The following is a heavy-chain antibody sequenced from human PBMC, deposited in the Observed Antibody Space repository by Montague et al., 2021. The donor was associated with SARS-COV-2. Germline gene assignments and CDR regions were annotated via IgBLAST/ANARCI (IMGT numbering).Heavy chain of an antibody. J-gene: IGHJ6*02. D-gene: IGHD1-26*01. CDR2: ISSSSSYI. Sequence: SLRLSCAASGFTFSSYSMNWVRQAPGKGLEWVSSISSSSSYIYYADSVKGRFTISRDNAKNSLYLRMNSLRAEDTAVYYCARDLGAANWGVYYGMDVWGQGTTVTVSS. V-gene: IGHV3-21*01. CDR3: ARDLGAANWGVYYGMDV. CDR1: GFTFSSYS.